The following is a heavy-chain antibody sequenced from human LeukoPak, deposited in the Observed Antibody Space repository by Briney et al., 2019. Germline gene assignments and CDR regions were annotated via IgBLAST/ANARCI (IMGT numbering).Heavy chain of an antibody. V-gene: IGHV3-23*01. CDR3: AKDWYRMVRGVMGPNFDY. CDR2: ISGSGGST. D-gene: IGHD3-10*01. J-gene: IGHJ4*02. CDR1: GFTFSSYA. Sequence: GGSLRLSCAASGFTFSSYAMSWVRQAPGKGLEWVSAISGSGGSTYYADSVKGRFTISRDNSKNTLYLQMNSLRAEDTAVYYCAKDWYRMVRGVMGPNFDYWGQGTLVTVSS.